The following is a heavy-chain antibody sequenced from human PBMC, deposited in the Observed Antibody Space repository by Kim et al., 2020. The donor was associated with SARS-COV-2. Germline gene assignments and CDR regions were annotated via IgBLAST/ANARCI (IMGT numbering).Heavy chain of an antibody. CDR1: GYTFTSYG. CDR2: ISAYNGNT. J-gene: IGHJ6*02. Sequence: ASVKVSCKASGYTFTSYGISWVRQAPGQGLEWMGWISAYNGNTNYAQKLQGRVTMTTDTSTSTAYMELRSLRSDDTAVYYCARRRGAAAGTGEWYYYGMDVWGQGTTVTVSS. D-gene: IGHD6-13*01. CDR3: ARRRGAAAGTGEWYYYGMDV. V-gene: IGHV1-18*04.